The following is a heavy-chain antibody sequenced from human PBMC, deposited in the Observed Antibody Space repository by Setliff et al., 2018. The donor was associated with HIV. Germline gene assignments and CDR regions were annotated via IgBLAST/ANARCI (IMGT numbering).Heavy chain of an antibody. D-gene: IGHD1-26*01. Sequence: WASVKVSCKASGYTFTRYFMHCVRQAPGQGLEWLGMINPSGGSTWYAQKFQGRVTMTGDTSTNTLYMELGSLRSEDTAVYYCARGWEGGMDYWGQGTLVTVSS. CDR1: GYTFTRYF. CDR2: INPSGGST. V-gene: IGHV1-46*01. CDR3: ARGWEGGMDY. J-gene: IGHJ4*02.